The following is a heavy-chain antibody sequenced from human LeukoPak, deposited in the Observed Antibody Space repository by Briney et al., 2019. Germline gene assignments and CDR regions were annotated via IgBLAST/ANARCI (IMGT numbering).Heavy chain of an antibody. CDR3: AKDLWDDYVWGSYRSYYFDY. V-gene: IGHV3-23*01. Sequence: PGGSLRLSCAASGFTFSGYAMSWVRQAPGKGLEWVSAISGSGGSTYYADSVEGRFTISRDNSKNTLYLQMNSLRAEDTAVYYCAKDLWDDYVWGSYRSYYFDYWGQGTLVTVSS. D-gene: IGHD3-16*02. CDR2: ISGSGGST. CDR1: GFTFSGYA. J-gene: IGHJ4*02.